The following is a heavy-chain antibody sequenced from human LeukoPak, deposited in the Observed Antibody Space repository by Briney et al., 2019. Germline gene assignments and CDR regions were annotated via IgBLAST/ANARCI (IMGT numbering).Heavy chain of an antibody. CDR2: INHRGST. CDR1: GGSFSGYY. CDR3: ARDGPSDIGDSVDV. D-gene: IGHD2-15*01. V-gene: IGHV4-34*01. Sequence: SETLSLTCAVYGGSFSGYYWSWIRQPPGKGLEWIGEINHRGSTNYNPSLKSRVTISVDTSKNQFSLKLSSVTAADTAVYYCARDGPSDIGDSVDVWGKGTTVTISS. J-gene: IGHJ6*04.